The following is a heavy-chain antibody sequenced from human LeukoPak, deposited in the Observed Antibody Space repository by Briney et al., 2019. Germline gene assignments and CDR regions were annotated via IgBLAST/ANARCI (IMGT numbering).Heavy chain of an antibody. CDR1: GYTFTSYG. CDR2: INPSGGST. D-gene: IGHD4-17*01. CDR3: ARGTFYGDYGAY. J-gene: IGHJ4*02. Sequence: ASVKVSCKASGYTFTSYGISWVRQAPGQGLEWMGIINPSGGSTSYAQKFLGRVTMTRDTSTRTVYMELSSLRSEDTAVYYCARGTFYGDYGAYWGQGTLVTVSS. V-gene: IGHV1-46*01.